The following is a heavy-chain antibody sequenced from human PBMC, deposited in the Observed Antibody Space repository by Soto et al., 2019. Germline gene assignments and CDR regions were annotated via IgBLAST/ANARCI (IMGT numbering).Heavy chain of an antibody. Sequence: SETLSLTCTVSGGSVSSGSYYWSWIRQPPGKGLEWIGYIYYSGRTNYNPSLKSRVTISLDTSKNQFSLKLSSVTAADTAVYYCVRSAGGYIVLVPADYYYGMDVWGQGTTVTAP. V-gene: IGHV4-61*01. D-gene: IGHD2-2*01. J-gene: IGHJ6*02. CDR3: VRSAGGYIVLVPADYYYGMDV. CDR2: IYYSGRT. CDR1: GGSVSSGSYY.